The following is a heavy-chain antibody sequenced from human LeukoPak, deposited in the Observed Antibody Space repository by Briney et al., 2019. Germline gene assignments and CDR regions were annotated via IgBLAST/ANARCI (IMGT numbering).Heavy chain of an antibody. D-gene: IGHD2-15*01. Sequence: PSETLSLTCTVSGGSISSYYWSWIRQPPGKGLEWVGYIYYSGSTNYNPSLKSRVTISVDTSKNQFSLKLSSVTAADTAVYYCARHYCSGGSCYFPWGAFDIWGQGTMVTVSS. CDR3: ARHYCSGGSCYFPWGAFDI. J-gene: IGHJ3*02. V-gene: IGHV4-59*08. CDR1: GGSISSYY. CDR2: IYYSGST.